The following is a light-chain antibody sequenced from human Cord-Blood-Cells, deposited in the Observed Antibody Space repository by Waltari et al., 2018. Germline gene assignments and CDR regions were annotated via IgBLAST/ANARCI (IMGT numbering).Light chain of an antibody. CDR1: SSDVCGYNY. Sequence: QSALTQPRSVSGSPGQSVTIHCTGTSSDVCGYNYVSWYQQHPGKAPKLMIYDVSKRPSGVPDRFSGSKSGNTASLTISGLQAEDEADYYCCSYAGSYTYVFGTGTKVTVL. CDR2: DVS. V-gene: IGLV2-11*02. J-gene: IGLJ1*01. CDR3: CSYAGSYTYV.